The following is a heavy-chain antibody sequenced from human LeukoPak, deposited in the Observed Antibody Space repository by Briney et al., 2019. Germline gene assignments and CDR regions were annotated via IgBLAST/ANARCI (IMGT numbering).Heavy chain of an antibody. CDR2: IYSSGNT. V-gene: IGHV4-59*01. Sequence: SETLSLTCTVSGASIRNFYSTWIRQSPGKGLEWIGNIYSSGNTNYIPSLQSRVTISVDTSKNQFSLKLMSVTAADTAVYYCARDIGASSYYGAGTYNWFDPWGQGTLVTVSS. CDR3: ARDIGASSYYGAGTYNWFDP. CDR1: GASIRNFY. D-gene: IGHD3-10*01. J-gene: IGHJ5*02.